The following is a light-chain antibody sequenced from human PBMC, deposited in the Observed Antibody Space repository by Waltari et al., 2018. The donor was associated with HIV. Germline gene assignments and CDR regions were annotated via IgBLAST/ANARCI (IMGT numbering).Light chain of an antibody. CDR3: WSYTTSDTFV. CDR2: KVS. CDR1: NTDVGDYNS. V-gene: IGLV2-14*01. Sequence: QSALTQPVSVSGSPGQSIAISCTGTNTDVGDYNSVSWFQHHPGKAPNLIIYKVSNRPSGVSNRFSGSKSGDTAFLTISGLQAEDEADYYCWSYTTSDTFVFGTGTKVTVL. J-gene: IGLJ1*01.